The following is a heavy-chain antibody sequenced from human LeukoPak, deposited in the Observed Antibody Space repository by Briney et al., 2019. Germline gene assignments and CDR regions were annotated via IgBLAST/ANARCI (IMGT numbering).Heavy chain of an antibody. Sequence: SETLSLTCAVSGYSISSGYYWGWNRQPPGKGLEWIGEINHSGSTNYNPSLKSRVTISVDTSKNQFSLKLSSVTAADTAVYYCARGIPARYDYVWGSYRSYYFDYWGQGTLVTVSS. D-gene: IGHD3-16*02. J-gene: IGHJ4*02. CDR1: GYSISSGYY. CDR3: ARGIPARYDYVWGSYRSYYFDY. CDR2: INHSGST. V-gene: IGHV4-38-2*01.